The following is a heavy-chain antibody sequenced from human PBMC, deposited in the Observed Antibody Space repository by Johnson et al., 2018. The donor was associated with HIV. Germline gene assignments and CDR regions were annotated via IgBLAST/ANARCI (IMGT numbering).Heavy chain of an antibody. CDR2: ISYDGSNK. D-gene: IGHD3-10*01. CDR3: AREGQRLLWFGERRSDAFDI. CDR1: GFTFSSYG. V-gene: IGHV3-30*03. J-gene: IGHJ3*02. Sequence: QVQLVESGGGVVQPGRSLRLSCAASGFTFSSYGMHWVRQAPGKGLEWVAIISYDGSNKYYADSVKGRFTISRDNSKNTLYLQMNSLRAEDTAVYYCAREGQRLLWFGERRSDAFDIWGQGTMVTVSS.